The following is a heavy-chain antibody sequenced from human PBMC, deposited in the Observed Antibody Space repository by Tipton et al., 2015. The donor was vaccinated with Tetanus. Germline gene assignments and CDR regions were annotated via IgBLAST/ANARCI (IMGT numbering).Heavy chain of an antibody. J-gene: IGHJ6*02. V-gene: IGHV4-59*01. CDR2: IYYTGST. D-gene: IGHD2-21*01. Sequence: TLSLTCTVSGGSMNSYYWSWIRQHPGKGLEWIGYIYYTGSTNYNPSLKSGVTISLDTSKNQFSLKLTSVSAADTAVYYCARLTGHSMDVVDYYYFGMDVWGQGTKVTVSS. CDR1: GGSMNSYY. CDR3: ARLTGHSMDVVDYYYFGMDV.